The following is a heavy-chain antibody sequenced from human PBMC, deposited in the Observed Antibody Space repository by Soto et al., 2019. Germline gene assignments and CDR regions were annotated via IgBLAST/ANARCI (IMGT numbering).Heavy chain of an antibody. V-gene: IGHV3-23*01. Sequence: GGSLRLSCAASGFTFSSYAMSWVRQAPGKGLEWVSAISGSGGSTYYADSVKGRFTISRDNSKNTLYLQMNSLRAEDTAVYYCAKVTVAVAGKGYFDYWGQGTLVTSPQ. CDR2: ISGSGGST. J-gene: IGHJ4*02. D-gene: IGHD6-19*01. CDR1: GFTFSSYA. CDR3: AKVTVAVAGKGYFDY.